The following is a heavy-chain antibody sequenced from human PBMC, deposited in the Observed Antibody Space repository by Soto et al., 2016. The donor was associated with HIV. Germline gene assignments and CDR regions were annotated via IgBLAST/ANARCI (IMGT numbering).Heavy chain of an antibody. V-gene: IGHV4-61*02. CDR3: GRDQGGSWIHH. CDR1: GGSISSGGYF. Sequence: VRLQESGPGLVKPSQTLSLTCTVSGGSISSGGYFWSWIRQPAGKALEWIGRIYTSGSTNYNPSLKSRVTISVDTSKNHFSLKLSSVTAADTAVYYCGRDQGGSWIHHWGQGTLVTVSS. D-gene: IGHD2-15*01. J-gene: IGHJ1*01. CDR2: IYTSGST.